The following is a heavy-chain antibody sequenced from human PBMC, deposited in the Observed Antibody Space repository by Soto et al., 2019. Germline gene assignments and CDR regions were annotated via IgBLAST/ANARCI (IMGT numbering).Heavy chain of an antibody. V-gene: IGHV4-59*01. Sequence: PSETLSLTCTVSGGSISSYYWSWIRQPPGKGLEWIGYIYYSGSTNYNPSLKSRVTISVDTSKNQFSLKLSSVTAADTAVYYCARAHNYGGYVDYWGQGTLVTVSS. D-gene: IGHD4-17*01. CDR3: ARAHNYGGYVDY. J-gene: IGHJ4*02. CDR2: IYYSGST. CDR1: GGSISSYY.